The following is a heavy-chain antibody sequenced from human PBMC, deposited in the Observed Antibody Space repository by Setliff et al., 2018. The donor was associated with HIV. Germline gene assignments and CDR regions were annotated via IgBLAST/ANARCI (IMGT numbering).Heavy chain of an antibody. CDR3: ARGRIEVLADSPHDVFDI. V-gene: IGHV4-59*10. J-gene: IGHJ3*02. Sequence: KPSETLSLTCAVSGDSVSGYYWSWIRQPAGRGLEWIGRVHNSAGSNYNPSLKSRVTMSVDTAKNQLSLKLTAVSAADTAVYYCARGRIEVLADSPHDVFDIWGRGIMVTVSS. CDR2: VHNSAGS. D-gene: IGHD3-22*01. CDR1: GDSVSGYY.